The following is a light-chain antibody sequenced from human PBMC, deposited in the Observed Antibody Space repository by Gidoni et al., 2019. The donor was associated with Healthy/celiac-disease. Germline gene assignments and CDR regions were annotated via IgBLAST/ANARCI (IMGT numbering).Light chain of an antibody. J-gene: IGLJ1*01. V-gene: IGLV2-14*03. CDR3: SSYTSSSTLEV. CDR2: DVS. CDR1: SSDVGGYNS. Sequence: QSALTQPASVSGSPGQSTPISCTGTSSDVGGYNSVSWYQHHQGKAPILMIYDVSNRPSGVSNRFSGSKSGNTASLTISGLQAEDEADYYCSSYTSSSTLEVFGTGTKVTVL.